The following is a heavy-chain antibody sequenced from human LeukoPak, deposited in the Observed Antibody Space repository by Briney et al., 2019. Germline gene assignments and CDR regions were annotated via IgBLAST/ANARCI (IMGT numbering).Heavy chain of an antibody. D-gene: IGHD3-10*01. V-gene: IGHV4-59*01. J-gene: IGHJ3*02. CDR1: GGSISSYY. Sequence: SETLSLPCTVSGGSISSYYWSWIRQPPGKGLEWIGYIYYSGSTNYNPPLKRRVTISVATSKNQFSLKLSSVTAADTAVYYCARDFTMVRGDAFDIWGQGTMVTVSS. CDR3: ARDFTMVRGDAFDI. CDR2: IYYSGST.